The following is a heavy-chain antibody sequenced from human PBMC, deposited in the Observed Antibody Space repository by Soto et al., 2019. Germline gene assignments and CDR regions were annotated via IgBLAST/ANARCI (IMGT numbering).Heavy chain of an antibody. Sequence: QVQLVESGGGVVQPGRSLRLSCAASGFTFSSYGMHWVRQAPGKGLEWVAVIWYDGSNKYYADSVKGRFTISRDNYKNTLYLQMNSLRAEDTAVYYWARDINSSGWGYFDYWGQGTLVTVSS. D-gene: IGHD6-19*01. CDR2: IWYDGSNK. J-gene: IGHJ4*02. V-gene: IGHV3-33*01. CDR3: ARDINSSGWGYFDY. CDR1: GFTFSSYG.